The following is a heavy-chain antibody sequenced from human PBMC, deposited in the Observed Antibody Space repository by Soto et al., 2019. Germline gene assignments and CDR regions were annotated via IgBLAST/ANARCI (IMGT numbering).Heavy chain of an antibody. CDR1: GFTFSSYA. Sequence: EVQLLESGGGLVQPGGSLRLSCAASGFTFSSYAMNWVRQAPGKGLEWVSVISGSGGSTSYADSMKGRFTISRDNSKNTLYLQMNSLRAEDTAVYYCAKRTVGWYFDLWGRGTLVTVSS. V-gene: IGHV3-23*01. D-gene: IGHD4-17*01. CDR2: ISGSGGST. CDR3: AKRTVGWYFDL. J-gene: IGHJ2*01.